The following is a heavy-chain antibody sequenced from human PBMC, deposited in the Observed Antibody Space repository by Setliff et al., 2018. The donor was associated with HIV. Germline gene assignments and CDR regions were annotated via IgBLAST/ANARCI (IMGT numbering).Heavy chain of an antibody. CDR1: GFTFSSYW. CDR3: AREFGPRPYDY. D-gene: IGHD3-10*01. J-gene: IGHJ4*02. Sequence: GGSLRLSCAASGFTFSSYWMSWVRQAPGKGLEWVANINQDGSEKYYMDSVKGRFTISRDNARHSIYLQMNSLRAEDTAVYYCAREFGPRPYDYWGQGTLVTVSS. V-gene: IGHV3-7*03. CDR2: INQDGSEK.